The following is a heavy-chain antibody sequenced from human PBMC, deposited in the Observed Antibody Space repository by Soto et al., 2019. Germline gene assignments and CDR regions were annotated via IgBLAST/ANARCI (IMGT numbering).Heavy chain of an antibody. V-gene: IGHV3-23*01. D-gene: IGHD6-19*01. CDR2: ISGSGGST. CDR3: AKDHKGIAVAGTFNY. CDR1: GFTFSSYA. J-gene: IGHJ4*02. Sequence: TGGSLRLSCAASGFTFSSYAMSWVRQAPGKGLEWVSAISGSGGSTYYADSVKGRFTISRDNSKNTLYLQMNSLRAEDTAVYYCAKDHKGIAVAGTFNYWGQGTLVTVSS.